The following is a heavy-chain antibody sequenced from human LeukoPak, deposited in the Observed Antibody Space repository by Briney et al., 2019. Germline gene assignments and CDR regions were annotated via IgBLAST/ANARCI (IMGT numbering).Heavy chain of an antibody. J-gene: IGHJ6*03. CDR2: ISSSSSYI. CDR1: GFTFSTSS. D-gene: IGHD6-19*01. V-gene: IGHV3-21*01. CDR3: ARDGYSSGWYMVYYYYYMDV. Sequence: PGGSLRLSCAASGFTFSTSSMSWVRQAPGKGLEWVSSISSSSSYIYYADSVKGRFTISRDNAKNSLYLQMNSLRAEDTAVYYCARDGYSSGWYMVYYYYYMDVWGKGTTVTVSS.